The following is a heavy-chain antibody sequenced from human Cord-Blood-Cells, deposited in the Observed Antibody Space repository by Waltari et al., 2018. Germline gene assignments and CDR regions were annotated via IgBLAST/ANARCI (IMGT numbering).Heavy chain of an antibody. D-gene: IGHD4-4*01. Sequence: QVQLAQAGAVVRKPVASVTVSCKVSGYTVTELSLNGVRQAPGKGLEWMGGFDPEDGETIYAQKFQGRVTMTEDTSTDTAYMELSSLRSEDTAVYYCATSSHDYSNYYFDYWGQGTLVTVSS. CDR3: ATSSHDYSNYYFDY. CDR1: GYTVTELS. J-gene: IGHJ4*02. V-gene: IGHV1-24*01. CDR2: FDPEDGET.